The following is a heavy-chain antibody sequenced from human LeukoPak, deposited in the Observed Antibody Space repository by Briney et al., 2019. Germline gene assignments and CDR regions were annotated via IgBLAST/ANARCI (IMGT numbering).Heavy chain of an antibody. J-gene: IGHJ3*02. CDR2: IIPIFGTA. Sequence: SVKVSCKASGGTFSSYAISWVRQAPGQGLEWMGRIIPIFGTANYAQKFQGRATITTDESTSTAYMELSSLRSEDTAVYYCARSRKNWGFDHDAFDIWGQGTMVTVSS. CDR1: GGTFSSYA. V-gene: IGHV1-69*05. D-gene: IGHD7-27*01. CDR3: ARSRKNWGFDHDAFDI.